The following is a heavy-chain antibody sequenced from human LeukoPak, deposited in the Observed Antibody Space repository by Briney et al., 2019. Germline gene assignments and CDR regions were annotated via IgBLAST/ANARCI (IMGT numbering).Heavy chain of an antibody. CDR2: IYYNGNT. D-gene: IGHD3-22*01. Sequence: PSGTLSLTCTVSGFSISSSYWSWIRQPPGKRLEWIWYIYYNGNTNSNPSLKSRVTISADTSKNQFSLKLSSVTAADTAVYYCVRGNYGNRGYSSAFDIWGQGAMVTVSS. V-gene: IGHV4-59*01. J-gene: IGHJ3*02. CDR3: VRGNYGNRGYSSAFDI. CDR1: GFSISSSY.